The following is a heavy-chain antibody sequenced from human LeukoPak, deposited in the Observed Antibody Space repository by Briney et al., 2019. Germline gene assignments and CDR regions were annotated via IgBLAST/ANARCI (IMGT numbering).Heavy chain of an antibody. CDR2: ISYDGSNK. V-gene: IGHV3-30*04. CDR1: GFTYTKHA. Sequence: PGGSLRLSCAASGFTYTKHAMHWVRQAPGKGLEWVAVISYDGSNKKYADSVKGRFTISRDNSKNTLYLQMNSLRAEDTAVYYCARVGPYVLLTWSGAFDIWGQGTMVTVSS. CDR3: ARVGPYVLLTWSGAFDI. D-gene: IGHD3-10*01. J-gene: IGHJ3*02.